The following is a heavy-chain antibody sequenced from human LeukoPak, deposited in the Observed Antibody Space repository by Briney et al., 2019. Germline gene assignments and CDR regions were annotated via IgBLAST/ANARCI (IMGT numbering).Heavy chain of an antibody. J-gene: IGHJ4*02. D-gene: IGHD3-22*01. CDR2: INPSGGST. CDR3: AREGRISGYSSGYYERERAFDY. CDR1: GYTFTSYY. V-gene: IGHV1-46*01. Sequence: ASVKVSCKASGYTFTSYYMHWVRQAPGQGLEWMGIINPSGGSTSYAQKFQGRVTMTRDTSTSTVYMELSSLRSEDTAVYYCAREGRISGYSSGYYERERAFDYWGQGTLVTVSS.